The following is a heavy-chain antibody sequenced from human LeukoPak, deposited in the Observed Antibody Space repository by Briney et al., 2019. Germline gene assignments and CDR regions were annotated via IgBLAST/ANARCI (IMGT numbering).Heavy chain of an antibody. V-gene: IGHV4-39*07. Sequence: PSETLFLTCTVSGGSISSSSYYWGWIRQPPGKGLEWIGSIYYSDGSTYYNPSLKSRVTISVDTSKKQFSLKLSSVTAADTAVYYCVGWDWGQGTLVTVSS. CDR3: VGWD. CDR1: GGSISSSSYY. CDR2: IYYSDGST. J-gene: IGHJ4*02.